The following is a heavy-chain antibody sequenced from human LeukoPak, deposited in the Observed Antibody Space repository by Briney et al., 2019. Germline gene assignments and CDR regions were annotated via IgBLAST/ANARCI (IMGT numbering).Heavy chain of an antibody. CDR3: AKFLPTHIVVANYYFDY. D-gene: IGHD2-21*01. CDR1: GFTFSSYA. CDR2: ISGSGGST. Sequence: PGGSLRLSCAASGFTFSSYAMSWVRQAPGTGLEWVSVISGSGGSTYYADSVKGRFTISRDNFKNTLYLQMNSLRAEDTAVYYCAKFLPTHIVVANYYFDYWGQGTLVTVSS. J-gene: IGHJ4*02. V-gene: IGHV3-23*01.